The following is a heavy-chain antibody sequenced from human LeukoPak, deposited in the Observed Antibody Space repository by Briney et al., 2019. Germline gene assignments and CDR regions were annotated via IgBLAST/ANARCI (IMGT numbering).Heavy chain of an antibody. D-gene: IGHD1-26*01. CDR2: ISGSGGST. CDR3: AKGREWELLCPGMDV. CDR1: GFTFSSYA. Sequence: GGSLRLSCAASGFTFSSYAMSWVRQAPGKGLEWVSAISGSGGSTYYADPVKGRFTNSRDNSKNTLYLQMNSLRAEDTAVYYCAKGREWELLCPGMDVWGQGTTVTVSS. V-gene: IGHV3-23*01. J-gene: IGHJ6*02.